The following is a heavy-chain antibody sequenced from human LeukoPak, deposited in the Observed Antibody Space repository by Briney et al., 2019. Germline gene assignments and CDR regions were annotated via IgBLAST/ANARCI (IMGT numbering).Heavy chain of an antibody. Sequence: PGGSLRLSCAASGFTFSSYAMSWVRQAPGKGLEWVSTMSGSGGSTYYADSVKGRFTISRDNSKNTLYLQMNSLRAEDTAVYYCAKNARDGSTGYFDYWGQGTLVTVSS. D-gene: IGHD5-24*01. CDR1: GFTFSSYA. V-gene: IGHV3-23*01. CDR2: MSGSGGST. J-gene: IGHJ4*02. CDR3: AKNARDGSTGYFDY.